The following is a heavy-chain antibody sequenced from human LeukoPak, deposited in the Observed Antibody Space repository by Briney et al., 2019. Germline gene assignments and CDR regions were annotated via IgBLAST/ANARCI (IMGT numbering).Heavy chain of an antibody. Sequence: GASVKVSCKASRGTLSPYGIGWVRQAPGQGLEWMGGIIPKFGSANYAQKFQDRLTLTTDESTSTAYMELSNLRSEDTAVYFCARDNFAPSGVKYFQLRGPGTLVTVSS. J-gene: IGHJ1*01. CDR1: RGTLSPYG. CDR2: IIPKFGSA. CDR3: ARDNFAPSGVKYFQL. V-gene: IGHV1-69*05. D-gene: IGHD3-16*02.